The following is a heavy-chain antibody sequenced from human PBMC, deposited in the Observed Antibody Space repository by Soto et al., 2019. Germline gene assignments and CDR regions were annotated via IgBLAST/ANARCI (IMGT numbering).Heavy chain of an antibody. Sequence: GESLKISCNGSGSSFTSYWIGWVRQMPGKVLEWRGIIYPGDSDTSYSPSFQSQVTISADKSISTAYLQWSSLKASDTAMYYCAKRGYYYDSSGYPRAFDIWGQGTMVTVSS. V-gene: IGHV5-51*03. CDR1: GSSFTSYW. D-gene: IGHD3-22*01. J-gene: IGHJ3*02. CDR3: AKRGYYYDSSGYPRAFDI. CDR2: IYPGDSDT.